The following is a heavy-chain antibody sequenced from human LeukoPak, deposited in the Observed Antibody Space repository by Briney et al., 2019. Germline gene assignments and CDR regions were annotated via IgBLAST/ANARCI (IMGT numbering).Heavy chain of an antibody. D-gene: IGHD3/OR15-3a*01. CDR3: ASSRTGVHYFDY. CDR1: GGSIGSYY. V-gene: IGHV4-59*08. Sequence: SETLSLTCTVSGGSIGSYYWSWIRQPPGKGLEWIGYIYYSGSTNYNPSLKSRVTISVDTSKNQFSLKLSSVTAADTAVYYCASSRTGVHYFDYWGQGTLVTVSS. J-gene: IGHJ4*02. CDR2: IYYSGST.